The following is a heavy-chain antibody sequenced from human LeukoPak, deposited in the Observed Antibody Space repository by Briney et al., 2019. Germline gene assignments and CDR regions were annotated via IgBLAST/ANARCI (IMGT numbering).Heavy chain of an antibody. CDR2: INPSGGST. CDR3: ARDVGYCSSTSCPGWFDP. V-gene: IGHV1-46*01. D-gene: IGHD2-2*01. CDR1: GYTFTSYY. Sequence: GAPVKVSCKAPGYTFTSYYMHWVRQAPGQGLEWMGIINPSGGSTSYAQKFQGRVTMTGDMSTSTVYMELSSLRSEDTAVYYCARDVGYCSSTSCPGWFDPWGQGTLVTVSS. J-gene: IGHJ5*02.